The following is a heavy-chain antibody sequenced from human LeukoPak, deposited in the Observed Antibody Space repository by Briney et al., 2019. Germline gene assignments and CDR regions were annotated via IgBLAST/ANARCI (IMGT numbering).Heavy chain of an antibody. J-gene: IGHJ4*02. D-gene: IGHD5-24*01. CDR2: IYPGDSDT. CDR1: GYSFTSFW. CDR3: ARHRDGLCPLLDY. Sequence: GESLKISCKGSGYSFTSFWIGWVRQMPGKGLEWMGIIYPGDSDTRYCPSFQGQVTISADKSISTAHLQWSSLKASDTAMYYCARHRDGLCPLLDYWGQGTLVTVSS. V-gene: IGHV5-51*01.